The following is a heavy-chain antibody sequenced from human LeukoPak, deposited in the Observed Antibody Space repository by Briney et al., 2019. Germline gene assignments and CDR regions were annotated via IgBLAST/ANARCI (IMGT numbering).Heavy chain of an antibody. CDR2: IHYSGGT. J-gene: IGHJ4*02. D-gene: IGHD6-13*01. V-gene: IGHV4-59*08. Sequence: PSETLSLTCTVSGGSINSYYWGWIRQPPGKGLEWIGYIHYSGGTKYNPSLKSRVIMLMATSKNQLSLRVSPVTAADTAVYYCARGLYSSTWPDIWGQGTLVTVSS. CDR1: GGSINSYY. CDR3: ARGLYSSTWPDI.